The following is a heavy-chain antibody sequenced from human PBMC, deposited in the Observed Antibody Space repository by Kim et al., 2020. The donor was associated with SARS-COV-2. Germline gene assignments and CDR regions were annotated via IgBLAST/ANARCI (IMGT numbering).Heavy chain of an antibody. CDR3: ARIYCSGGSCWYYFDY. D-gene: IGHD2-15*01. V-gene: IGHV2-70*01. Sequence: SLKTRLTISKDTSKNQVVLTMTNMDPVDTATYYCARIYCSGGSCWYYFDYWGQGTLVTVSS. J-gene: IGHJ4*02.